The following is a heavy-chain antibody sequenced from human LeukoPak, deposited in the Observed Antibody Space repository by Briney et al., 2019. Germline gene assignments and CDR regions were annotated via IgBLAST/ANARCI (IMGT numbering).Heavy chain of an antibody. J-gene: IGHJ4*02. D-gene: IGHD6-13*01. CDR3: AKADSSSWYDTFDY. CDR2: INGNGDST. CDR1: GFTFTDYV. Sequence: GGSLRLSCVTSGFTFTDYVMSWVRQAPGKGLQWVSSINGNGDSTFYADSVKGRFTISRDNSKNTLYLQMNSLRAEDTAVYYCAKADSSSWYDTFDYWGQGTLVTVSS. V-gene: IGHV3-23*01.